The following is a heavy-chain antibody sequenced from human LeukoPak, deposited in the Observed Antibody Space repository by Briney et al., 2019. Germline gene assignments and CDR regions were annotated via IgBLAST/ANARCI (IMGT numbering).Heavy chain of an antibody. CDR3: ARGRFYYYGSGSYGGSAFDY. CDR2: INHSGST. Sequence: SETLSLTCAVYGGSFSGYYWSWIRQPPGKGLEWIGEINHSGSTNYNPSLKSRVTISVDTSKNQFSLKLSSVTAADTAVYYCARGRFYYYGSGSYGGSAFDYWGQGTLVTVSS. V-gene: IGHV4-34*01. J-gene: IGHJ4*02. CDR1: GGSFSGYY. D-gene: IGHD3-10*01.